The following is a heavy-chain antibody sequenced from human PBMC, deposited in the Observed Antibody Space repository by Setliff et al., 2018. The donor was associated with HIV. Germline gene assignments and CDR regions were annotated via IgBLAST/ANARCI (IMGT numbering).Heavy chain of an antibody. D-gene: IGHD2-8*01. CDR3: VRLTADRTNYYYYMDV. Sequence: ASVKVSCKAPGYSLSTYAISWVRQAPGQGLEWMGWIDSNNGNRNFAQKFRGRVTMTTDISTNTAYMEVRSPSFDDTAVYYCVRLTADRTNYYYYMDVWGKGTTVTVSS. J-gene: IGHJ6*03. V-gene: IGHV1-18*01. CDR2: IDSNNGNR. CDR1: GYSLSTYA.